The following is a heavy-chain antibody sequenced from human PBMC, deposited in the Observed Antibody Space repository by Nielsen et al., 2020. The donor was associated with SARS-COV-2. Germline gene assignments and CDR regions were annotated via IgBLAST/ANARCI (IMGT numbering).Heavy chain of an antibody. CDR1: GGSLSSGGYY. J-gene: IGHJ4*02. Sequence: SETLSLTCTVSGGSLSSGGYYWSWIRQHPGKGLEWIGYIYYSGSTYYNPSLKSRVTISVDTSKNQFSLKLSSVTAADTAVYYCASGGGGVYGYSYGFDYWGQGTLVTVSS. D-gene: IGHD5-18*01. V-gene: IGHV4-31*03. CDR2: IYYSGST. CDR3: ASGGGGVYGYSYGFDY.